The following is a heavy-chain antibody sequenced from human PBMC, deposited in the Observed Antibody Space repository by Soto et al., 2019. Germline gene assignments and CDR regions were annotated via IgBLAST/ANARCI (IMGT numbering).Heavy chain of an antibody. CDR3: ARGGADCSSTSCYDYYYYYGMDV. J-gene: IGHJ6*02. Sequence: QVQLQESGPGLVKPSETLSLTCTVSGGSISSYYWSWIRQPAGKGLEWVGRIYTSGSTNYNPSLKSPVTMSVHTSKSQFSLQLSSVTAADTAAYYCARGGADCSSTSCYDYYYYYGMDVWGQGTTVTVSS. CDR1: GGSISSYY. V-gene: IGHV4-4*07. CDR2: IYTSGST. D-gene: IGHD2-2*01.